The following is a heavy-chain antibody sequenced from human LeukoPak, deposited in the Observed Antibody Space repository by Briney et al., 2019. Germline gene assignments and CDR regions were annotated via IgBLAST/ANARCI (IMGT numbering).Heavy chain of an antibody. CDR2: IKEDGSAK. CDR1: GYTFSRYW. J-gene: IGHJ4*02. V-gene: IGHV3-7*04. CDR3: VRDSPGYGCYTY. D-gene: IGHD5-12*01. Sequence: PGGSLRLSCTASGYTFSRYWMTWVRQAPGKGLEWVANIKEDGSAKYYVDSMKGRFTISRDNATNSLYLQINSLRAKDTAVYYRVRDSPGYGCYTYCGQGTLVTVSA.